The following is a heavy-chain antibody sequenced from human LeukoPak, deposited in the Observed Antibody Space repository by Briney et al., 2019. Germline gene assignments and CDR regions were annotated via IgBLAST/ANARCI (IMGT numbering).Heavy chain of an antibody. J-gene: IGHJ5*02. CDR1: GYTFTGYY. D-gene: IGHD3-22*01. CDR3: ARAHEIHSDYYDSNWFDP. V-gene: IGHV1-2*02. CDR2: INPNSGGT. Sequence: ASVKVSCKASGYTFTGYYMHWVRQAPGQGLEWMGWINPNSGGTNYAQKFQGRVTMTRDTSISTAYMELSRLRSDDTAVYYCARAHEIHSDYYDSNWFDPWGQGTLVTVSS.